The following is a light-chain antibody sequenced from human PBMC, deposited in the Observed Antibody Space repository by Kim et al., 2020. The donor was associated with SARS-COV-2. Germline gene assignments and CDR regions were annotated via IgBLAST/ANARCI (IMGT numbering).Light chain of an antibody. Sequence: EIVMTQSPATLSVSPGERATLSCRASQSVSSKLAWYQQRPGQAPRLLIHGTSTRATGIPARFSGSGSGTEFTLTISSLQSEDFAVYHCQQYNQSLYTLGQGTKLEI. CDR2: GTS. J-gene: IGKJ2*01. CDR3: QQYNQSLYT. V-gene: IGKV3-15*01. CDR1: QSVSSK.